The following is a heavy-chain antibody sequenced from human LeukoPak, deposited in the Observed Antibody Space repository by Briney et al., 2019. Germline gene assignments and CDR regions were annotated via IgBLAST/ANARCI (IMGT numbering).Heavy chain of an antibody. CDR1: GGSISSYY. J-gene: IGHJ4*02. Sequence: SETLSLTCTVSGGSISSYYWSWIRQPPGKGLEWIGYIYYSGSTNYNPSLKSRVTISTDTSKNQFSLKLISVTAADTAVYFCARARGYSGYDWGFDYWGQGALVTVSS. CDR3: ARARGYSGYDWGFDY. CDR2: IYYSGST. V-gene: IGHV4-59*01. D-gene: IGHD5-12*01.